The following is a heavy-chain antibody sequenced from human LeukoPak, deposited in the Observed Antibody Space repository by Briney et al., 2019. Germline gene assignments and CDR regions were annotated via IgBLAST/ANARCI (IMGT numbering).Heavy chain of an antibody. CDR2: ITAGNGNT. V-gene: IGHV1-18*01. D-gene: IGHD5-18*01. CDR3: ARDSARGYSYGYNAFDI. CDR1: GYNFRNYG. J-gene: IGHJ3*02. Sequence: ASVKVSCKASGYNFRNYGIGWVRQAPRQGLEWVGCITAGNGNTNYAQKVQGRVTMTTDTSTSTAYMELRSLRSDDTAVYFCARDSARGYSYGYNAFDIWGQGTMVTVSS.